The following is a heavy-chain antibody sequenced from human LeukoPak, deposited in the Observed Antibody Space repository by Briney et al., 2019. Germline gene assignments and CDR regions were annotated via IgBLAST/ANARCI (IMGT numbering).Heavy chain of an antibody. J-gene: IGHJ6*02. CDR2: IDGVGSST. Sequence: GGSLRLSCAASGFTFSNYWMHWVRQAPGKGLLWVSRIDGVGSSTTYADSVKGRFTISRDNAKSTLYLQMNSLRAEDTAVYYCVRGGPYYNDGMDVWGQGTTVTVSS. CDR1: GFTFSNYW. D-gene: IGHD2-15*01. CDR3: VRGGPYYNDGMDV. V-gene: IGHV3-74*01.